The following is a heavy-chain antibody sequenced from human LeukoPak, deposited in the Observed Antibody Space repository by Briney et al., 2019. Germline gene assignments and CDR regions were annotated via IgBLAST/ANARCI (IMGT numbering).Heavy chain of an antibody. J-gene: IGHJ4*02. CDR1: GYSISSGYY. Sequence: SETLSLTCTVSGYSISSGYYWGWIRQPPGKGLEWIGYIYYSGNTYYNPSLQSRVTISVDTSKNQFSLNLSSVTAADTAVFYCARGHDYFDYWGQGTLVTVSS. V-gene: IGHV4-38-2*02. CDR3: ARGHDYFDY. CDR2: IYYSGNT.